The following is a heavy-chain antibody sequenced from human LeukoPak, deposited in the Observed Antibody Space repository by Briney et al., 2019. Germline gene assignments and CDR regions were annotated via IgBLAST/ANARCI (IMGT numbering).Heavy chain of an antibody. CDR3: AKGPGYFEP. CDR1: GFTFSSYA. V-gene: IGHV3-23*01. D-gene: IGHD3-9*01. CDR2: ISSSGGVT. J-gene: IGHJ4*02. Sequence: GGSLRLSCAASGFTFSSYAMSWVRQAPGKGLEWVSAISSSGGVTYYADSVKGRFTISRDNSKNTLYLQMNSLRVDDTAVYYCAKGPGYFEPWGQGTLVTASS.